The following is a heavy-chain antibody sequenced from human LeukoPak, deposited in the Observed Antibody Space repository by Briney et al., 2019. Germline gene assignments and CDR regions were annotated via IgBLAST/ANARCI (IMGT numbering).Heavy chain of an antibody. Sequence: GGSLRPSCAASGFTFSSYAMSWVRQAPGKGLEWVSAISAGGGSTYYADSVKGRFTISRDNSKNTLYLQMNSLRAEDTAVYYCARVGYSYGYDYWGQGTLVTVSS. CDR1: GFTFSSYA. CDR3: ARVGYSYGYDY. V-gene: IGHV3-23*01. CDR2: ISAGGGST. J-gene: IGHJ4*02. D-gene: IGHD5-18*01.